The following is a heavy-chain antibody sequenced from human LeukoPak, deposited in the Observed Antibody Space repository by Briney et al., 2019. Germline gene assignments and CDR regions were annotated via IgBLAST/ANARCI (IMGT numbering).Heavy chain of an antibody. CDR1: GGSISSYY. CDR2: IYYSGST. D-gene: IGHD2-8*01. CDR3: ARHVGMLTIFDY. Sequence: SETLSLTCTVSGGSISSYYWSWIRQPPGKGLEWIGYIYYSGSTNYNPSLKSRVTISVDTSKNQFSLKLSSVTAADTAVYYCARHVGMLTIFDYWGQGTLVTVSS. V-gene: IGHV4-59*08. J-gene: IGHJ4*02.